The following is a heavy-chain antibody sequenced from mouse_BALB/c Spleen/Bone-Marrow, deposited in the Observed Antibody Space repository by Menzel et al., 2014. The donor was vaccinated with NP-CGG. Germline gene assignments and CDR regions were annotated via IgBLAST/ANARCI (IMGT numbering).Heavy chain of an antibody. D-gene: IGHD2-14*01. CDR2: ISPYIGGT. V-gene: IGHV1S29*02. CDR3: ARGRRYDGPYFDY. CDR1: GYTFTDFN. J-gene: IGHJ2*01. Sequence: DVKLQESGPELVKPGASVKISCKASGYTFTDFNMHWVKPSHGKSLEWIGFISPYIGGTGYNQKFKSKATLTVDSSSSTAYMELRSLTSEDSAVYYCARGRRYDGPYFDYWGQGTTLTVSS.